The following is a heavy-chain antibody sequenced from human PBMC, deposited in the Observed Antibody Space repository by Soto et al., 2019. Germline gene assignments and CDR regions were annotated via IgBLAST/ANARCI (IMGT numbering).Heavy chain of an antibody. CDR2: ISSSGSTI. CDR3: ARDTTFTLCAP. D-gene: IGHD1-26*01. V-gene: IGHV3-11*01. CDR1: GFTFSDYY. J-gene: IGHJ5*02. Sequence: QVQLVESGGCLVKPGGSLRLSCAASGFTFSDYYMSWIRQAPGKGLAWVSYISSSGSTIYYADSVKGPFTISRDNAKNSMDLQMSSLKAEDPAGYYCARDTTFTLCAPWGRGSLVPVSS.